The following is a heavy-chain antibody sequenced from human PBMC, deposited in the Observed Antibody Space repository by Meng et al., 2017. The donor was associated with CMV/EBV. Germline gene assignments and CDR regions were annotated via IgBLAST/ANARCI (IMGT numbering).Heavy chain of an antibody. CDR1: GWSFSGYY. D-gene: IGHD6-13*01. J-gene: IGHJ4*02. Sequence: VYGWSFSGYYWSWIRQPPGKGLEWIGEINHSGSTNYNPSLKSRVTISVDTSKNQFSLKLSSVTAADTAVYYCARFPRYSSSWYIVDYWGQGTLVTVSS. CDR2: INHSGST. CDR3: ARFPRYSSSWYIVDY. V-gene: IGHV4-34*01.